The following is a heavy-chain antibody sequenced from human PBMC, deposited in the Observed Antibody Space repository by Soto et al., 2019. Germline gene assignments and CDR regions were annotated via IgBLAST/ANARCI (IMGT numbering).Heavy chain of an antibody. CDR1: GYTFTSYG. V-gene: IGHV1-18*04. CDR2: ISAYNGNT. D-gene: IGHD6-13*01. Sequence: GASVKVSCKASGYTFTSYGISWVRQAPGQGLEWMGWISAYNGNTNYAQKPQGRVTMTTDTSTSTAYMELRSLRSDDTAVYYCARTGYSSSWHYYYYGMDVWGQGTTVTVSS. J-gene: IGHJ6*02. CDR3: ARTGYSSSWHYYYYGMDV.